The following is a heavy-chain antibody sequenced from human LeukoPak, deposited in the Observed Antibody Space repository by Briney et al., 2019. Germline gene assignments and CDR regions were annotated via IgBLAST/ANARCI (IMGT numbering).Heavy chain of an antibody. D-gene: IGHD1-1*01. Sequence: PGGSLRLSCAASGFTFSDYYMSWIRQAPGKGLEWVSYISSSGSTIYYADSVKGRFTISRDNAKNSLYLQMNSLRAEDTAVYYCARDLIENWNVHGAFDIWGQGTMVTVSS. CDR3: ARDLIENWNVHGAFDI. V-gene: IGHV3-11*04. CDR2: ISSSGSTI. CDR1: GFTFSDYY. J-gene: IGHJ3*02.